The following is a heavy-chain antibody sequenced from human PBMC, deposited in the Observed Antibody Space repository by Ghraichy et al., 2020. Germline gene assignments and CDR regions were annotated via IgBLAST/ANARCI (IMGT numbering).Heavy chain of an antibody. CDR1: KLTFSNYA. Sequence: GGSLRLSCAASKLTFSNYAMSWVRQAPGKGLEWVSTFSGSGGSTSYADSVKGRFTISRDNSKNTLYLQVNSLRAEDTALYYCARGPTLTNWFDPWGQGTLVTVSS. CDR2: FSGSGGST. J-gene: IGHJ5*02. CDR3: ARGPTLTNWFDP. V-gene: IGHV3-23*01.